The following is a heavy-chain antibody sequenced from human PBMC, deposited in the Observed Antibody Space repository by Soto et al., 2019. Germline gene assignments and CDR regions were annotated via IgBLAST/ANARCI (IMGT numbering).Heavy chain of an antibody. CDR3: AREYCGGDCYSFGYYGMDV. CDR1: GFTVSSNY. Sequence: GGSLRLSCAASGFTVSSNYMSWVRQAPGKGLEWVSVIYSGGSTYYADSVKGRFTISRDNSKNTLYLQMNSLRAEDTAVYYCAREYCGGDCYSFGYYGMDVWGQGTTVTVSS. CDR2: IYSGGST. J-gene: IGHJ6*02. V-gene: IGHV3-66*01. D-gene: IGHD2-21*02.